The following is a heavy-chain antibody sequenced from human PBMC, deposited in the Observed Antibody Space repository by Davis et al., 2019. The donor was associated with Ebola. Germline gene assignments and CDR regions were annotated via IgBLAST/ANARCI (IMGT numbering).Heavy chain of an antibody. CDR1: GFTFNIYA. V-gene: IGHV3-23*01. CDR3: AKAPLGGHYYGSGSNPD. Sequence: GESLKISCAASGFTFNIYAMSWVRQAPGKGLEWVSSLSGSGGSTFYADSVKGRFTISRDNSKNTLYLQMNSLRAEDTAVYYCAKAPLGGHYYGSGSNPDWGQGTLVTVSS. J-gene: IGHJ4*02. CDR2: LSGSGGST. D-gene: IGHD3-10*01.